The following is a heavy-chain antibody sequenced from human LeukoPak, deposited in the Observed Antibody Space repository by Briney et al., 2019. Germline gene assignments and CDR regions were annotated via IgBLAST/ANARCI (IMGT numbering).Heavy chain of an antibody. V-gene: IGHV4-39*07. J-gene: IGHJ3*02. CDR2: IYYSGST. CDR1: GGSISSSSYY. D-gene: IGHD5-18*01. Sequence: PSETLSLTCTVSGGSISSSSYYWGWIRQPPGKGLEWIGSIYYSGSTYYNPSLKSRVTISVDTSKNQFSLKLSSVTAADTAVYYCASHVDTAMSDAFDIWGQGTMVTVSS. CDR3: ASHVDTAMSDAFDI.